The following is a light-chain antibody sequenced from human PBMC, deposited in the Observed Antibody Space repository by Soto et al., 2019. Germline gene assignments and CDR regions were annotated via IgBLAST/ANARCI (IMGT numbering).Light chain of an antibody. CDR1: SGYTNYN. J-gene: IGLJ2*01. Sequence: QSVLTQPPSASASLGASVTLTCTLSSGYTNYNVNWYQQRPGQGPRFVMRVGTGGIVGSKVDCIPDRFSVLGSGMNRYLTTNNIQEEDESDYPYGADHGSGSYLVVVFGGGTKVTVL. V-gene: IGLV9-49*01. CDR2: VGTGGIVG. CDR3: GADHGSGSYLVVV.